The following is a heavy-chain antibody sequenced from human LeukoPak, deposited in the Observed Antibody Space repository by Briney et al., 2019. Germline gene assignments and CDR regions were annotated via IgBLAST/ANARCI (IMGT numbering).Heavy chain of an antibody. D-gene: IGHD2-21*01. CDR1: GYKFTDYY. J-gene: IGHJ4*02. CDR2: INPNSGGT. V-gene: IGHV1-2*02. CDR3: ARVRSLFYFGY. Sequence: GASVKVSCRASGYKFTDYYMHWVRQAPGQGLEWMGWINPNSGGTKYALKFQGRVTMTRDTSINTAYMELNWLRSDDTAVYFCARVRSLFYFGYWGQGTLATVSS.